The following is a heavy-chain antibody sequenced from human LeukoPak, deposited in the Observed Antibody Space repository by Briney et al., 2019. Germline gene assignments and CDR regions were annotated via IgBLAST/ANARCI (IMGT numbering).Heavy chain of an antibody. CDR3: ATSRTFDY. J-gene: IGHJ4*02. CDR1: GFTFSSYW. Sequence: GGSLRLSCAASGFTFSSYWMHWVRQTPGKGLVWVSRIKSDGSSTSYADSVKGRFTISRDNAKNTVYLQMNSLRAEDTAVYYCATSRTFDYWGQGALVTVSS. CDR2: IKSDGSST. V-gene: IGHV3-74*01.